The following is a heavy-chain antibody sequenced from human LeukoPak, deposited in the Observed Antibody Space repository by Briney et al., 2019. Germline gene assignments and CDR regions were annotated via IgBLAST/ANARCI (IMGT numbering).Heavy chain of an antibody. CDR2: ISGSGGNT. CDR1: GFTFSSYA. V-gene: IGHV3-23*01. Sequence: SGGSLRLSCVASGFTFSSYAMNWVRQAPGKGLEWVSLISGSGGNTYYADSVKGRFTISRDNSKNTLYLQMDSLRAEDTAVYYCATPPTVTRNYWGQGTLVTVSS. CDR3: ATPPTVTRNY. D-gene: IGHD4-17*01. J-gene: IGHJ4*02.